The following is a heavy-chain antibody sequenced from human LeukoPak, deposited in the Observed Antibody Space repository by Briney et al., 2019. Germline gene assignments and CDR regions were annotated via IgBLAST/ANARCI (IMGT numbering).Heavy chain of an antibody. D-gene: IGHD3-22*01. Sequence: PSETLSHTCTVSGDSISSYYWSWIPQPPGKGLEWIVDFYYSGRTNYNPSLKSRVTISVATYKNQYSLRLSSVTAADTAVYYCARVNYYDSSGTDYWGQGTLVTVSS. CDR2: FYYSGRT. J-gene: IGHJ4*02. CDR3: ARVNYYDSSGTDY. V-gene: IGHV4-59*01. CDR1: GDSISSYY.